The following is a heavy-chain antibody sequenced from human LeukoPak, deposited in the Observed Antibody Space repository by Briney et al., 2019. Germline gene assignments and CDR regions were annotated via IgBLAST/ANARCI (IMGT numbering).Heavy chain of an antibody. CDR1: GVSIISSSYY. Sequence: SETLSLTCTVSGVSIISSSYYWGWIRQPPGTGLEWVGSIYYSGSTYYNPALKSRVTISVDTSKNQFSLEPSSVAAADTAVYYCARLEAYWGQGTLVTVSS. J-gene: IGHJ4*02. CDR3: ARLEAY. V-gene: IGHV4-39*01. D-gene: IGHD3-3*01. CDR2: IYYSGST.